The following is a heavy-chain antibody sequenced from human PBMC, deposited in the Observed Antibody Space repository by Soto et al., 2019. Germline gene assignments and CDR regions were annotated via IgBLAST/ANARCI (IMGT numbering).Heavy chain of an antibody. CDR3: ARDWGTGFYQLDS. CDR1: GGSIGGSNYF. CDR2: IYSSGST. V-gene: IGHV4-39*02. Sequence: SETLSLTCTVSGGSIGGSNYFWGWIRQSPGTGLEWLGTIYSSGSTYYNPSLKSRITMSLDTSKNQFSLNLGSVTAADTAVYYCARDWGTGFYQLDSWGQGTLVTVSS. D-gene: IGHD2-2*01. J-gene: IGHJ4*02.